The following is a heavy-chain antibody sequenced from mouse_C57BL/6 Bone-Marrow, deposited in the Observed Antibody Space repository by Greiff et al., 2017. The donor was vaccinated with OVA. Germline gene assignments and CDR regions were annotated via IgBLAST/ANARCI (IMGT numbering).Heavy chain of an antibody. CDR3: ARLANWDVEYAMDY. J-gene: IGHJ4*01. D-gene: IGHD4-1*01. CDR1: GYTFTDYY. Sequence: EVQLQQSGPELVKPGASVKISCKASGYTFTDYYMNWVKQSHGKSLEWIGDINPNNGGTSYNQKFKGKATLTVDKSSSTAYMELRSLTSEDSAVYYCARLANWDVEYAMDYWGQGASVTVSS. V-gene: IGHV1-26*01. CDR2: INPNNGGT.